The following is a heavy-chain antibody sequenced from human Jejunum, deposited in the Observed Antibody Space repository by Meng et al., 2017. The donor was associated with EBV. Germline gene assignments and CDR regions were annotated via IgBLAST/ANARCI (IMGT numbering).Heavy chain of an antibody. V-gene: IGHV1-3*01. Sequence: QVQLVESGAEVKKPGASVKLSSKASESTFTNYPIHWVRQAPGQRPEWMGCIKPGNGETEFSQKFQGRVTITRDTSATTAYMELTSLRSEDTAVYYCASRPGFNIGPFDYWGQGTLVTVSS. J-gene: IGHJ4*02. D-gene: IGHD3/OR15-3a*01. CDR3: ASRPGFNIGPFDY. CDR2: IKPGNGET. CDR1: ESTFTNYP.